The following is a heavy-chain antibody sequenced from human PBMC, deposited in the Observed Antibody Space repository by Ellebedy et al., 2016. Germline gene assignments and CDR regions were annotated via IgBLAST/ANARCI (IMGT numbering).Heavy chain of an antibody. CDR3: ARGQCSGINCYLKFDY. J-gene: IGHJ4*02. D-gene: IGHD2-15*01. Sequence: SETLSLTXAVIGESFRGYYWTWVRQPPGKGLEWIGEMNHSGSTNYNPSLTSRVTISVDTSKNQFSVKLSSVTAADTAMYYCARGQCSGINCYLKFDYWGQGILVTVSS. CDR1: GESFRGYY. V-gene: IGHV4-34*01. CDR2: MNHSGST.